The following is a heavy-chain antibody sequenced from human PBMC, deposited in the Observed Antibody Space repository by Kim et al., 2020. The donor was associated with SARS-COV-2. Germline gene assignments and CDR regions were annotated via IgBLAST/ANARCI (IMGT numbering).Heavy chain of an antibody. CDR1: GVTFSSYS. Sequence: GGSLRLSCAASGVTFSSYSMNWVRQAPGKGLEWVAGISYDGSNKYYADSVTVRFTISGDNSKNTLYLQMNSLRAEDTAVYYCAGRGGNIVDKILYYWGEGTPVTVSS. CDR3: AGRGGNIVDKILYY. D-gene: IGHD5-12*01. CDR2: ISYDGSNK. V-gene: IGHV3-30*04. J-gene: IGHJ4*02.